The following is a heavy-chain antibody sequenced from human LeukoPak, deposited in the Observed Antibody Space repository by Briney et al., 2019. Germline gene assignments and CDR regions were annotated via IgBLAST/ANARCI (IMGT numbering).Heavy chain of an antibody. CDR2: IYYSGST. Sequence: SETLSLTCTVSGGSISSSSYYWGWIRQPPGKGLEWIGSIYYSGSTYYNPSLKSRVTISVDTSKNQFSLKLSSVTAADTAVYYCARDEYSYGYRSTFDYWGQGTLVTVSS. CDR3: ARDEYSYGYRSTFDY. D-gene: IGHD5-18*01. CDR1: GGSISSSSYY. J-gene: IGHJ4*02. V-gene: IGHV4-39*07.